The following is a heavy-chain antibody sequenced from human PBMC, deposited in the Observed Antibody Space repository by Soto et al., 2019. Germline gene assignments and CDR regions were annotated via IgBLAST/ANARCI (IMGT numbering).Heavy chain of an antibody. CDR3: ARDREYSGSYYGMDV. Sequence: PGGSLRLSCEASGFTFSRNAMHWVRQAPGKGLEWVAVISFDGNNQYYTDSVKGRFTISRDNSKNTLDLQMNSLRREDTAVYYCARDREYSGSYYGMDVWGQGTTVTVSS. V-gene: IGHV3-30-3*01. D-gene: IGHD5-12*01. CDR1: GFTFSRNA. CDR2: ISFDGNNQ. J-gene: IGHJ6*02.